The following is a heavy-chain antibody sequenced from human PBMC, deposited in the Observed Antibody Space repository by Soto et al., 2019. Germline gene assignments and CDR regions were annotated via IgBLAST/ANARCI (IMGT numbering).Heavy chain of an antibody. V-gene: IGHV1-18*01. D-gene: IGHD2-15*01. J-gene: IGHJ4*02. CDR3: ARDLGGWPDY. CDR2: ISAYNGNT. CDR1: GYTFTSYS. Sequence: VSVKVSCKAPGYTFTSYSISWVRQATGQGLEWMGWISAYNGNTKYSQKFQGRVTITRDTSASTAYMELSSLRSEDTAVYYCARDLGGWPDYWGQGTLVTVSS.